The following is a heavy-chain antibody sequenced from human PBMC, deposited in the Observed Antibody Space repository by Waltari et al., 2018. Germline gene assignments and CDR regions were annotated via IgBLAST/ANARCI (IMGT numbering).Heavy chain of an antibody. D-gene: IGHD6-13*01. CDR1: GGSIRSSSYY. CDR2: IYYSGST. CDR3: ASLGYPDAFDI. Sequence: QVQLQESGPGLVKPSETLSLTCTVSGGSIRSSSYYWGWIRQPPGKGLEWIGSIYYSGSTYYNPSLKSRVTISVDTSKNQFSLKLSSVTAADTAVYYCASLGYPDAFDIWGQGTMVTVSS. V-gene: IGHV4-39*01. J-gene: IGHJ3*02.